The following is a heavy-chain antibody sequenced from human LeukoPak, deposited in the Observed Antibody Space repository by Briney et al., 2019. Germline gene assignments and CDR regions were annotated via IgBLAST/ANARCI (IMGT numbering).Heavy chain of an antibody. V-gene: IGHV1-69*13. CDR2: IIPIFGTA. D-gene: IGHD1-7*01. J-gene: IGHJ6*04. CDR1: GGTFSSYA. Sequence: GASVKVSCKASGGTFSSYAISWVRQAPGQGLEWMGGIIPIFGTANYAQKFQGRVTITADESTSTAYMELSSVRSEDTAVYYCARTGTLPYYYYYGMDVWGKGTTVTVSS. CDR3: ARTGTLPYYYYYGMDV.